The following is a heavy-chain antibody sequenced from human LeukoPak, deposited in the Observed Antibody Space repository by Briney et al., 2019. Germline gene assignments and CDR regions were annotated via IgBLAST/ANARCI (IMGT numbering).Heavy chain of an antibody. Sequence: SETLSLTCTVSGGSISSYYWSWIRQPPGRGLEWIGYIYYSGSTNYNPSLKSRVTISVDTSKNQFSLKLGSVTAADPAVYYCARHGRNDGFDYWGQGTLVTVSS. D-gene: IGHD1-1*01. CDR1: GGSISSYY. CDR3: ARHGRNDGFDY. J-gene: IGHJ4*02. CDR2: IYYSGST. V-gene: IGHV4-59*08.